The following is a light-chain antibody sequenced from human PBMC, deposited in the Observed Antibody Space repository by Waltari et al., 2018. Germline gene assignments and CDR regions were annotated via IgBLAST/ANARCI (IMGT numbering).Light chain of an antibody. CDR2: DVS. Sequence: QSALTQPASASGSPGQSITTPCTGPISDVGGHKYVSLYQQHPGKAPKLMIYDVSNRPSGVSNRFAGSKSGNTASLTISGLQAEDEADYYCSSYTSSSVVFGGGTKLTVL. CDR3: SSYTSSSVV. J-gene: IGLJ2*01. V-gene: IGLV2-14*01. CDR1: ISDVGGHKY.